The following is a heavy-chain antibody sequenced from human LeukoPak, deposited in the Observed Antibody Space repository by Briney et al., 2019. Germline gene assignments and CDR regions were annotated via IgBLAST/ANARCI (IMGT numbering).Heavy chain of an antibody. CDR1: GFTFSSYT. V-gene: IGHV3-21*01. D-gene: IGHD3-10*01. CDR3: ARGEGYYASGSYYIDY. J-gene: IGHJ4*02. Sequence: GGSLRLSCAASGFTFSSYTMNWVRQAPGKGLEWVSSITTSSTYIYYADSVRGRFTISRDNAKNSLYLRMSSLRFEDTAVYYCARGEGYYASGSYYIDYWGQGTLVTVSS. CDR2: ITTSSTYI.